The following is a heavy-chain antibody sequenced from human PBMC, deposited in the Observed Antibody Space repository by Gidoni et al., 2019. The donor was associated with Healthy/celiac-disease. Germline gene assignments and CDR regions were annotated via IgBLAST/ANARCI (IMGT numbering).Heavy chain of an antibody. CDR2: INHGGST. CDR1: GGSFSGYY. J-gene: IGHJ6*02. D-gene: IGHD3-10*01. V-gene: IGHV4-34*01. Sequence: QVQLQQWGAGLLKPSETLSLTCAVYGGSFSGYYWSWIRQPPGKGLEWIVEINHGGSTNYNPSLKSRVTISVDTSKNQFSLKLSSVTAADTAVYYCARRGYYYGSGSFMDVWGQGTTVTVSS. CDR3: ARRGYYYGSGSFMDV.